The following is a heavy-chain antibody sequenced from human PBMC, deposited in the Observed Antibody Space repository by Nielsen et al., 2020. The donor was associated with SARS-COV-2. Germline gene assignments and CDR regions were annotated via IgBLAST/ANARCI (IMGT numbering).Heavy chain of an antibody. CDR2: IYYSGST. D-gene: IGHD5-24*01. J-gene: IGHJ6*03. CDR3: ARLRMAYYMDV. V-gene: IGHV4-39*01. Sequence: SETLSLTCTVSGGSISSYYWSWIRQPPGKGLKWIGSIYYSGSTYYNPSLKSRVTISVDTSKNQFSLKLSSVTAADTAVYYCARLRMAYYMDVWGKGTTVTVSS. CDR1: GGSISSYY.